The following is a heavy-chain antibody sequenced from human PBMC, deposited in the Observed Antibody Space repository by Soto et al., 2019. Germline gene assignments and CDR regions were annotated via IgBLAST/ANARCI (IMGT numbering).Heavy chain of an antibody. D-gene: IGHD4-4*01. CDR3: ARDLSLYDYSNNYYGMDV. Sequence: EVQLVESGGGLIQPGGSLRLSCAASGFTVSSNYMSWVRQAPGKGLEWVSVIYSGGSTYYADSVKGRFTISRDNSKNTLYLQMNSLRAEDKAVYYCARDLSLYDYSNNYYGMDVWGQGTTVTVSS. J-gene: IGHJ6*02. CDR2: IYSGGST. CDR1: GFTVSSNY. V-gene: IGHV3-53*01.